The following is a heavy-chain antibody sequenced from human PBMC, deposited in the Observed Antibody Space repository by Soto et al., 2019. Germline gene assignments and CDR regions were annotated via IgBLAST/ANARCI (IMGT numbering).Heavy chain of an antibody. CDR3: AKARQVTLVRISLAQ. CDR2: VGGSGDGT. Sequence: VESLRLDYGACGFPCSTYTMTCVRQAPGTGLEWVSRVGGSGDGTYYADSVKGRFTISRDNSKNTLYLHLTSLRAADTAIYYRAKARQVTLVRISLAQWGQGT. J-gene: IGHJ4*02. D-gene: IGHD3-10*01. CDR1: GFPCSTYT. V-gene: IGHV3-23*01.